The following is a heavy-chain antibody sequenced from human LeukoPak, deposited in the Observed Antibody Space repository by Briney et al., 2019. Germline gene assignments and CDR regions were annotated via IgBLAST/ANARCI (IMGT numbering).Heavy chain of an antibody. CDR3: AKDLDVTATVFDY. Sequence: GRSLRLSCAASGFTFSSYGMHWVRQAPGKGLEWVAVMSDDGSDKYYADSVKGRFTVSRGNSKNTVFLQMNSLRVEDTALYYCAKDLDVTATVFDYWGQGTLVTVSS. J-gene: IGHJ4*02. CDR1: GFTFSSYG. CDR2: MSDDGSDK. V-gene: IGHV3-30*18. D-gene: IGHD2-21*02.